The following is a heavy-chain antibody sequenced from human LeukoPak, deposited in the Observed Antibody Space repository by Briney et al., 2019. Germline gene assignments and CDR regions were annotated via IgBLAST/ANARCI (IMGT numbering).Heavy chain of an antibody. J-gene: IGHJ4*02. Sequence: ASVKVSCKASGYTFTSYGIGWVRQAPGQGLEWMGWISAYNGNTNYAQKFQGRVVMTTDTSTSTAYMELRRMRSDDTAVYYCARDIGWMATIDYWGQGTLVTVSS. V-gene: IGHV1-18*01. D-gene: IGHD5-24*01. CDR2: ISAYNGNT. CDR1: GYTFTSYG. CDR3: ARDIGWMATIDY.